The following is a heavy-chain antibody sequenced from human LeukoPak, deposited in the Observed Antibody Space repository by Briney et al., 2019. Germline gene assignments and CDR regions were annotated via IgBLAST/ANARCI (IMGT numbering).Heavy chain of an antibody. CDR1: GYTFTSYG. J-gene: IGHJ4*02. D-gene: IGHD3-9*01. V-gene: IGHV1-18*01. Sequence: WASVKVSCEASGYTFTSYGISWVRQAPGQGLEWMGWISAYNGNTNYAQKLQGRVTMTTGTSTSTAYMELRSLRSDDTAVYYCARHYDILTTDFDYWGQGTLVTVSS. CDR2: ISAYNGNT. CDR3: ARHYDILTTDFDY.